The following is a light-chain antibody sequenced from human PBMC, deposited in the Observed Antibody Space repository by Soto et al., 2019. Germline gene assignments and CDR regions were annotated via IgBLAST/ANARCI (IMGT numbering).Light chain of an antibody. J-gene: IGKJ1*01. CDR3: QQYASTLWT. CDR1: QTVLYSSNNKNY. CDR2: WAS. V-gene: IGKV4-1*01. Sequence: DIVMTQSPDSLAVSLGERATINCKSSQTVLYSSNNKNYLAWYQQKPGQPPKLLISWASTRESGVPDRFSGSGSGTDFTLTISSLQAEDAAVYYCQQYASTLWTFGQGTKVEIK.